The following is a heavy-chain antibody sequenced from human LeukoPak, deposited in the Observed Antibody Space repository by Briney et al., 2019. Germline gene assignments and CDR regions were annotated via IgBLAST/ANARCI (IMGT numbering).Heavy chain of an antibody. V-gene: IGHV3-30*02. CDR2: IRYDGSNK. J-gene: IGHJ3*02. D-gene: IGHD3-10*01. CDR3: AKVRGRGLLWFGELDAFDI. CDR1: GFTFSSYG. Sequence: PGGSLRLSCAASGFTFSSYGMHWVRQAPGKGLEWVAFIRYDGSNKYYADSVKGRFTISRDNSKNTLYLQMNSLRAEDTAVYYCAKVRGRGLLWFGELDAFDIWGQGTMVTVSS.